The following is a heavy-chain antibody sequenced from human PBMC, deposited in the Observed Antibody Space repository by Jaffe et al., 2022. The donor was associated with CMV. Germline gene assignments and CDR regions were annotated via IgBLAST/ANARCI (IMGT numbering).Heavy chain of an antibody. CDR3: ASLGFVDSSFDC. D-gene: IGHD6-6*01. V-gene: IGHV4-59*01. J-gene: IGHJ4*02. CDR2: LYYSGST. Sequence: QVQLQESGPGLVKPSETLSLTCTVSGGSISSYYWSWIRQPPGKGLEWIGYLYYSGSTNYNPSLKSRVTISVDTSKNQFSLKLSSVTAADTAVYYCASLGFVDSSFDCWGQGTLVTVSS. CDR1: GGSISSYY.